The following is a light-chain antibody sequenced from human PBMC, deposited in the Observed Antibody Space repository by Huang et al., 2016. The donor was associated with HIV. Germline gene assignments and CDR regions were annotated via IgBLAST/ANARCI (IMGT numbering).Light chain of an antibody. CDR3: QQYNNWPGT. J-gene: IGKJ3*01. CDR1: QSVSSN. V-gene: IGKV3-15*01. CDR2: GAS. Sequence: EIVMTQSPATLSVYPGERAPLSCRASQSVSSNLAWYQQKPGQAPRLLIYGASTRATGIPARFSGSGSGTEFTLTISSLQSEDVAVYYCQQYNNWPGTFGPGTKVDIK.